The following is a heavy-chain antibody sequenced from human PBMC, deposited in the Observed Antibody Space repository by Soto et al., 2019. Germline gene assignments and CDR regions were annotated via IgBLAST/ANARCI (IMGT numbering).Heavy chain of an antibody. D-gene: IGHD3-3*02. CDR3: ARDAHFWSGARERHLGMDV. V-gene: IGHV3-33*01. CDR2: IWYDGSNK. J-gene: IGHJ6*02. CDR1: GFTFSSYG. Sequence: QVQLVESGGGVVQPGRSLRLSCAASGFTFSSYGMHWVRQAPGKGLEWVAVIWYDGSNKYYADSVKGRFTISRDNSKNTLYLQMNSLSAEDTAVYYCARDAHFWSGARERHLGMDVWGQGTTVTVSS.